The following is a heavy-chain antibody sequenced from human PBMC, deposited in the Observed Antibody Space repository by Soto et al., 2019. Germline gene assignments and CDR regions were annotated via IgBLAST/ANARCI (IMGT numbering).Heavy chain of an antibody. J-gene: IGHJ4*02. CDR2: IYHSGST. Sequence: QLQLQESGSGLVKPSQTLSLTCAVSGGSISSGGYSWSWIRQPPGKGLEWLGYIYHSGSTYYNPSLQSPVTISVDTSKNPFSLKLSSVTAADTAVYYCAGGPGVARNYWGQGTLVTVSS. CDR1: GGSISSGGYS. CDR3: AGGPGVARNY. V-gene: IGHV4-30-2*01. D-gene: IGHD5-12*01.